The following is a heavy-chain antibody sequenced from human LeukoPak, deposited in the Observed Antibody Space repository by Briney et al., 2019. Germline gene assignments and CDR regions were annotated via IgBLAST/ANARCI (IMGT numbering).Heavy chain of an antibody. J-gene: IGHJ4*02. CDR2: INPNSGGT. CDR3: ARSRGRSGSYNHYYFDY. CDR1: GYTFTGYY. V-gene: IGHV1-2*02. D-gene: IGHD1-26*01. Sequence: ASVKVSCKASGYTFTGYYMHWVRQAPGQGLEWMGWINPNSGGTNYAQKFQGRVTMTRDTSISTAYMELSRLRSDDTAVYYCARSRGRSGSYNHYYFDYWGQGTLVTVSS.